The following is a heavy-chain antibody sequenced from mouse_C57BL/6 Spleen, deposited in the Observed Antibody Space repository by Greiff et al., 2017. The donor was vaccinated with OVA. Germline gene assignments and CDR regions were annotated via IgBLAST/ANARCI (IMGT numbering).Heavy chain of an antibody. Sequence: VQLQESGPGLVQPSQSLSITCTVSGFSLTSYGVHWVRQSPGKGLEWLGVIWSGGSTDYNAAFISRLGISKDNSKSQVFFKMNSLQADDTAIYYCASYDGYYSFAYWGQGTLVTVSA. CDR1: GFSLTSYG. J-gene: IGHJ3*01. V-gene: IGHV2-2*01. CDR2: IWSGGST. D-gene: IGHD2-3*01. CDR3: ASYDGYYSFAY.